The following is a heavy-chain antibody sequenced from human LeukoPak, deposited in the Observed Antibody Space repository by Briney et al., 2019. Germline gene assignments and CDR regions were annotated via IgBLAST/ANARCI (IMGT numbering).Heavy chain of an antibody. CDR3: ARGGNSYYDFWSGPSDAFDI. V-gene: IGHV3-74*01. CDR2: INSDGSST. D-gene: IGHD3-3*01. J-gene: IGHJ3*02. CDR1: GFSFSGHW. Sequence: GGSLRLSCTASGFSFSGHWMHWVRQAPGKGLVWVSRINSDGSSTSYADSVKGRFTISRDNAKNTLYLQMNSLRAEDTAMYYCARGGNSYYDFWSGPSDAFDIWGQGTMVTVSS.